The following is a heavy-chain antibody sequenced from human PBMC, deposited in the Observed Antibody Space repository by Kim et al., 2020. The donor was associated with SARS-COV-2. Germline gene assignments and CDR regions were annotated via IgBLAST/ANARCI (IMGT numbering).Heavy chain of an antibody. J-gene: IGHJ4*02. V-gene: IGHV3-30*04. CDR1: GFTFSSYA. CDR2: ISYDGSKK. Sequence: GGSLRLSCAASGFTFSSYAMHWVRQAPGKGLEWVALISYDGSKKSYTDSLKGRFTISRDNSKNTLFLQMNSLRGEDTAVYYCARETSVDLYFDSWGQGTLVTVSS. CDR3: ARETSVDLYFDS.